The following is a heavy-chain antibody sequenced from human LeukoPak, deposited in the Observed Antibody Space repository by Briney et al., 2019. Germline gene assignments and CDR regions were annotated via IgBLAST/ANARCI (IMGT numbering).Heavy chain of an antibody. V-gene: IGHV3-43D*03. D-gene: IGHD2-21*01. CDR2: ITWDGGST. Sequence: PGGSLRLSCAASGFTFDDYAMHWVRQAPGKGLEWVSLITWDGGSTYYADSVRGRFIISRDNSKKSLYLQMNSLRAEDTALYYCTNGGDYGYYFDYWGQGTLVTVSS. J-gene: IGHJ4*02. CDR3: TNGGDYGYYFDY. CDR1: GFTFDDYA.